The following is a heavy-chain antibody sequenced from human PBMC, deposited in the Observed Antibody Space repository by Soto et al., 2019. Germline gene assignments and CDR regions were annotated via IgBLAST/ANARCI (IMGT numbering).Heavy chain of an antibody. V-gene: IGHV6-1*01. CDR2: TYYRSNWRH. D-gene: IGHD6-19*01. Sequence: QVHLQQSGPGLVKPSQTLSLTCAISGDSVSSNTAAWNWIRSSPSRGLEWLGRTYYRSNWRHDYAVSMKSRITVNPETSKNHFSLQLNSVTPDDTAVYYCARGVAGSGFDLWGQGTLVTVSS. CDR3: ARGVAGSGFDL. CDR1: GDSVSSNTAA. J-gene: IGHJ4*02.